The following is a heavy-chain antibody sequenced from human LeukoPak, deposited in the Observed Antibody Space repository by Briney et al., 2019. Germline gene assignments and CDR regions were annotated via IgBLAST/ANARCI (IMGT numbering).Heavy chain of an antibody. D-gene: IGHD6-19*01. CDR1: GFTFSSYG. CDR3: AKDGGYSSGWSDFDY. CDR2: ISYDGSNK. V-gene: IGHV3-30*18. J-gene: IGHJ4*02. Sequence: PGESLRLSCAASGFTFSSYGMHWVRQAPGKGLEWVAVISYDGSNKYYADSVKGRFTISRDNSKNTLYLQMNSLRAEDTAVYYCAKDGGYSSGWSDFDYWGQGTLVTVSS.